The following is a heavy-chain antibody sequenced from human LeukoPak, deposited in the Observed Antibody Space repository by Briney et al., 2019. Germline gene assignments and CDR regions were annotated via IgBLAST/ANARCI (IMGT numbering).Heavy chain of an antibody. CDR3: AKGLVGSDFWSGFLFDY. J-gene: IGHJ4*02. D-gene: IGHD3-3*01. CDR2: ISSSSSYI. V-gene: IGHV3-21*04. Sequence: AGGSLRLSCAASGFTFSSYSMNWVRQAPGKGLEWVSSISSSSSYIYYADSVKGRFTISRDNAKNSLYLQMNSLRAEDTAVYYCAKGLVGSDFWSGFLFDYWGQGTLVTVSS. CDR1: GFTFSSYS.